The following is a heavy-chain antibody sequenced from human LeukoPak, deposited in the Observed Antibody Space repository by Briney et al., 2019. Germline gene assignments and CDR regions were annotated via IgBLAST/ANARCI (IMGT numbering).Heavy chain of an antibody. CDR1: GGTFSSYA. CDR2: IIPIFGTA. D-gene: IGHD1-26*01. CDR3: ARDNSVGDYAWWFDP. V-gene: IGHV1-69*05. Sequence: SVKVSCKASGGTFSSYAISWVRQAPGQGLEWMGGIIPIFGTAIYAQKFQGRVTMTRDMSTSTDYMELSSLRSEDTAVYYCARDNSVGDYAWWFDPWGQGTLVTVSS. J-gene: IGHJ5*02.